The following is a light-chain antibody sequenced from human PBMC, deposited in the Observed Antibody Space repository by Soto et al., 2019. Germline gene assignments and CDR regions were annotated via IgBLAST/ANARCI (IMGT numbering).Light chain of an antibody. CDR3: QQYYSFPYT. V-gene: IGKV1D-8*01. CDR2: AAS. Sequence: VMWMTRSASLLSAATGDRVTLSCLLSQGISSYLAWYQQKPGKAPELLIYAASTLQSGVPSRFSGSGSGTDFTLTISCLQSEDVATYYCQQYYSFPYTFGQGTKVDIK. CDR1: QGISSY. J-gene: IGKJ2*01.